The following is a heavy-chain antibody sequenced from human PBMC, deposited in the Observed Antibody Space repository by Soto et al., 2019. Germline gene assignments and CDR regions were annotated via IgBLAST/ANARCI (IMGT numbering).Heavy chain of an antibody. J-gene: IGHJ6*02. CDR2: IKQDGSEK. D-gene: IGHD3-3*01. CDR3: ARDFFDYYYYGMDV. Sequence: GGSLRLSCAASGFTFSSYWMSWVRQAPGKGLEWVANIKQDGSEKYYVDSVKGRFTISRDNAKNSLYLQMNSLRAEDTAVYYCARDFFDYYYYGMDVWGQGTTVTVSS. V-gene: IGHV3-7*05. CDR1: GFTFSSYW.